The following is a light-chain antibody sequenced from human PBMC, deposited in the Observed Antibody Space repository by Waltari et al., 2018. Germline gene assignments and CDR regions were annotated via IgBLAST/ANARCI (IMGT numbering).Light chain of an antibody. J-gene: IGKJ1*01. V-gene: IGKV2-30*02. CDR3: MQGTHWPRT. CDR1: QSLVHSDGNTY. CDR2: KVS. Sequence: DVVMTQSPLSLPVTLGQPASISCRSSQSLVHSDGNTYLNWFQQRPGKSPRRLIYKVSNRDSGVPDRFSGSGSGTDFTRKISRVEAEDVGVYYCMQGTHWPRTFGQGTKVQIK.